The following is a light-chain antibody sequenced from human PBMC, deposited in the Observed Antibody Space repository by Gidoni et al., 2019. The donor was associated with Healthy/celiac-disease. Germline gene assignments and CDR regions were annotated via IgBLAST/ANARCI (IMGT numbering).Light chain of an antibody. CDR3: QQYYSTPPLT. CDR2: WAS. V-gene: IGKV4-1*01. CDR1: QSVLYSSNNKNY. J-gene: IGKJ4*01. Sequence: DIVMTQSPDSLAVSLGERATINCKSSQSVLYSSNNKNYLAWYQQKPGQPPKLLMYWASTRESGVPDRFSGSGSGTDFTRTISSLQAEDVAVYYCQQYYSTPPLTFGGGTKVEIK.